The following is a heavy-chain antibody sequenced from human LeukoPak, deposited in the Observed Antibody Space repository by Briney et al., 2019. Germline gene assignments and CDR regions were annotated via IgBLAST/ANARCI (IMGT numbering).Heavy chain of an antibody. D-gene: IGHD4-17*01. V-gene: IGHV7-4-1*02. Sequence: ASVKVSCKASGYTFTSYAMNWVRQAPGQGLEWMGWIDTNTGNPTYAQGFTGRFVFSLDTSVSTAYLQINSLKAEDTAVYYCARSLTTVTTFADYWGQGTLVTVSS. CDR2: IDTNTGNP. CDR1: GYTFTSYA. CDR3: ARSLTTVTTFADY. J-gene: IGHJ4*02.